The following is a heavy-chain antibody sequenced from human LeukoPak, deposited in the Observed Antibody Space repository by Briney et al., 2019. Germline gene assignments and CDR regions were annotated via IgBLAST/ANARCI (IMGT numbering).Heavy chain of an antibody. Sequence: GGSLRLSCAASGFTFSSYWMHWVRQGPGKGLVWVSRIYSDGSRTTYADSVKGRFTISGDNAKNTLYLQMNSLRAEDTAVYYCTTDTITNDSSGYYQFWGQGTLVTVSS. D-gene: IGHD3-22*01. V-gene: IGHV3-74*01. J-gene: IGHJ4*02. CDR1: GFTFSSYW. CDR3: TTDTITNDSSGYYQF. CDR2: IYSDGSRT.